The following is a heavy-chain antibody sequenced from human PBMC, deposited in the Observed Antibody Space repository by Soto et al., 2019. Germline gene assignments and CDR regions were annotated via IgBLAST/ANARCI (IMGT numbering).Heavy chain of an antibody. D-gene: IGHD3-10*01. CDR3: ARGSVTRAKRLLLWFGELRNGENRENVLASKNNAFDI. J-gene: IGHJ3*02. V-gene: IGHV4-34*01. CDR1: GGSFSGYY. CDR2: INHSGST. Sequence: SETLSLTCAVYGGSFSGYYWSWIRQPPGKGLEWIGEINHSGSTNYNPSLKSRVTISVDTSKNQFSLKLSSVTAADTAVYYCARGSVTRAKRLLLWFGELRNGENRENVLASKNNAFDIWGQGTMVTVSS.